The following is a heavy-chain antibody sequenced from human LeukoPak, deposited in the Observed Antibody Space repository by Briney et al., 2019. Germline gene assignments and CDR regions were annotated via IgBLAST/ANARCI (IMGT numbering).Heavy chain of an antibody. J-gene: IGHJ5*02. V-gene: IGHV4-4*07. CDR2: IYTSGST. CDR1: GGSISSYY. D-gene: IGHD3-22*01. CDR3: ARGGHTYYYDPKSNWFDP. Sequence: PSETLSLTCTVSGGSISSYYWSWIRQPAGKGLEWIGRIYTSGSTNYNPSLKSRVPMSVDTSKNQFSLKLSSVTAADTAVYYCARGGHTYYYDPKSNWFDPWGQGTLVAVSS.